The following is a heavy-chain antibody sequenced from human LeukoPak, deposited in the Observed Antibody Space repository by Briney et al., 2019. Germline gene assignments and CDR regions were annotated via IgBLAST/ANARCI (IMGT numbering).Heavy chain of an antibody. D-gene: IGHD2-8*01. CDR3: ARGMASYYYYGMDV. J-gene: IGHJ6*02. CDR1: GCSFSSYY. V-gene: IGHV4-4*07. CDR2: IYTSGSN. Sequence: SETLSLTCTVSGCSFSSYYWSWIRQPAGKGLEWIGRIYTSGSNNYNPSLKSRVTMSVDTSKNQFSLKPSSVTAADTAVYYCARGMASYYYYGMDVWGQGTTVTVSS.